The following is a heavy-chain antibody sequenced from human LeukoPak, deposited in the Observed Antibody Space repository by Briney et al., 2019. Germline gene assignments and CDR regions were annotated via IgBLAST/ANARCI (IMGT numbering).Heavy chain of an antibody. CDR1: GGTFSSYA. Sequence: ASVKVSCKASGGTFSSYAISWVRQAPGQGLEWMGGIIPIFGTANYAQKFQGRVTITTDESTSTAYMELSSLRSEDTAVYYCARAIQGRDFDYWGQGTLVTVSS. CDR2: IIPIFGTA. J-gene: IGHJ4*02. V-gene: IGHV1-69*05. D-gene: IGHD2-15*01. CDR3: ARAIQGRDFDY.